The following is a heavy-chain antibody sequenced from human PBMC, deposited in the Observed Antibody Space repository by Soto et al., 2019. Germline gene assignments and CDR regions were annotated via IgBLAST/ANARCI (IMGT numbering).Heavy chain of an antibody. D-gene: IGHD3-9*01. CDR2: IYYSGST. CDR1: GGSISSGDYY. J-gene: IGHJ5*02. Sequence: QVQLQESGPGLVKPSQTLSLTCTVSGGSISSGDYYWSWIRQPPGKGLEWIGYIYYSGSTYYNPSLKSRVTISVDTSKNQFSLKLSSVTAADRAVYYCARAGGKLRYFDWFSPWGQGTLVTVSS. CDR3: ARAGGKLRYFDWFSP. V-gene: IGHV4-30-4*01.